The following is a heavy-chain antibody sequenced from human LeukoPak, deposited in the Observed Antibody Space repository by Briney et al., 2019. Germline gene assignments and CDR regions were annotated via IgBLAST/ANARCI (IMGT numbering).Heavy chain of an antibody. J-gene: IGHJ4*02. CDR1: GFTFSSYG. V-gene: IGHV3-33*01. CDR2: IWYDGSNK. D-gene: IGHD5-12*01. Sequence: GRSLRLSCAASGFTFSSYGMHWVRQAPGKGLEWVAAIWYDGSNKYYADSVKGRFTISRDNSKNTLYLQMNSLRAEDTAVYYCARESSGSQRGIDYWGQGTLVTVSS. CDR3: ARESSGSQRGIDY.